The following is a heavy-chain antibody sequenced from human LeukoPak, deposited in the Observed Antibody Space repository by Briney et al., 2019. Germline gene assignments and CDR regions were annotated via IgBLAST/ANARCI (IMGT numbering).Heavy chain of an antibody. D-gene: IGHD5-24*01. CDR1: GGSISSYY. CDR3: AREEIRSWFDP. J-gene: IGHJ5*02. Sequence: SETLSLTCTVSGGSISSYYGSWIRQPPGKGLEWIGYIYYSGGTNYNPSLKSRVTISVDTSKNQFSLKLSSVTAADTAVYYCAREEIRSWFDPWGQGTLVTVSS. CDR2: IYYSGGT. V-gene: IGHV4-59*01.